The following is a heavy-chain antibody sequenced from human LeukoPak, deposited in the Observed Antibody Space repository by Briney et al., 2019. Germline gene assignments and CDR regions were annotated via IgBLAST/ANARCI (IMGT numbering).Heavy chain of an antibody. D-gene: IGHD3-10*01. CDR1: GFTFNHYG. J-gene: IGHJ4*02. CDR3: GKGLQFHGSDRYHNAIEN. CDR2: ISYGGGTK. Sequence: GGSLRLSCAASGFTFNHYGIHWVRQAPGKGLEWVAVISYGGGTKFYADSVEGRFTISRDDSKNTLYLQMNSLRPEDTAVYYCGKGLQFHGSDRYHNAIENWGQGTLVTVSS. V-gene: IGHV3-30*18.